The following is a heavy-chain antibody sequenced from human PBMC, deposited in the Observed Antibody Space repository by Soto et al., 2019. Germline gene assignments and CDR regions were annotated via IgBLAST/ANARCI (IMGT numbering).Heavy chain of an antibody. V-gene: IGHV2-5*02. Sequence: QITLKESGTTLVKPTQTLTLTCTFSGFSLSTSGVGVGWIRQPPRKALEWLALIYWDDDKRYSPSLKSRLTITKDTSKNQVVLTMTNMDPVDTATYYCAHKRGYYDFWSGYAPWGQGTLVTVSS. CDR1: GFSLSTSGVG. J-gene: IGHJ5*02. CDR2: IYWDDDK. CDR3: AHKRGYYDFWSGYAP. D-gene: IGHD3-3*01.